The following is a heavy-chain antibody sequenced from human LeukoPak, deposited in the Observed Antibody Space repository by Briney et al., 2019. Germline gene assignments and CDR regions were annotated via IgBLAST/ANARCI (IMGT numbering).Heavy chain of an antibody. Sequence: SETLSLTCAVYGGSFSGYYWSWIRQPPGKGLEWIGEINHSGSTNYNPSLKSRVTISVDTSKNQFSLKLSSVTAADTAVYYCAREWGRVIDYWGQGTLVTDSS. J-gene: IGHJ4*02. V-gene: IGHV4-34*01. CDR1: GGSFSGYY. CDR2: INHSGST. CDR3: AREWGRVIDY. D-gene: IGHD3-16*01.